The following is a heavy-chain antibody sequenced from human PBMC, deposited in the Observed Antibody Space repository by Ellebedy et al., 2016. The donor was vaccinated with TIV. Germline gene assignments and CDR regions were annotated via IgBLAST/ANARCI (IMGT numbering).Heavy chain of an antibody. CDR2: IRQEGDEI. CDR3: ARRASYGDYAVQVNPWFDP. Sequence: GESLKISCAASGFNFRSYWMTWVRQAPGKGLEWVAKIRQEGDEIYYVESVKGRFTISSDNAKNSLFLQMTSLRVEDTAVYYCARRASYGDYAVQVNPWFDPWGQGTLVTVSS. V-gene: IGHV3-7*01. D-gene: IGHD4-17*01. J-gene: IGHJ5*02. CDR1: GFNFRSYW.